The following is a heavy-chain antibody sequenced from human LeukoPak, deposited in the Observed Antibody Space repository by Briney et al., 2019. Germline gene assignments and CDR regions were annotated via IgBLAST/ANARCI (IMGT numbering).Heavy chain of an antibody. Sequence: SETLSLTCAVSGGSISSSNWWSWVRQPPGKGLEWIGEIYHSGSTNYNPSLKSRVTISVDKSKNQFSLKLSSVTAADTAVYYCARGAGVPFDYYYYMDVWGKGTTVTVSS. CDR2: IYHSGST. J-gene: IGHJ6*03. D-gene: IGHD1-14*01. V-gene: IGHV4-4*02. CDR3: ARGAGVPFDYYYYMDV. CDR1: GGSISSSNW.